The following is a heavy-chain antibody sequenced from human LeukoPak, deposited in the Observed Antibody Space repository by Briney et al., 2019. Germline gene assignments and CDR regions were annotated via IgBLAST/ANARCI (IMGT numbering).Heavy chain of an antibody. J-gene: IGHJ3*02. D-gene: IGHD2-2*01. Sequence: PGGSLRLSCAASGFTFSSYGMHWVRQAPGKGLEWVAFIRYDGSNKYYADSVKGRLTISRDNSKNTLYLQMNSLRAEDTAVYYCAPDIVVVPAAADAFDIWGQGTMVTVSS. CDR3: APDIVVVPAAADAFDI. CDR1: GFTFSSYG. CDR2: IRYDGSNK. V-gene: IGHV3-30*02.